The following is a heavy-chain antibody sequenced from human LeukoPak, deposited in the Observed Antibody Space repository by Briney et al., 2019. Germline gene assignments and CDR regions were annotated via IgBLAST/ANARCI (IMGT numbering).Heavy chain of an antibody. J-gene: IGHJ4*02. CDR2: SYHSGST. V-gene: IGHV4-4*02. D-gene: IGHD3-10*01. Sequence: PSRSLSLTCAVSGGSISSSNWCSWVRHPPGNRLEWIGVSYHSGSTNYNPSLKGRVTISVDKSKNQFSLKLSSVTAPHTAVYYCARDRDGSGRWSYFDYWGQGTLVTVSS. CDR3: ARDRDGSGRWSYFDY. CDR1: GGSISSSNW.